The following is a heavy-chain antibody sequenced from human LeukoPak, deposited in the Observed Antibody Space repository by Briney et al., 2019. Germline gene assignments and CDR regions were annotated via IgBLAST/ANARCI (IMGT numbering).Heavy chain of an antibody. CDR2: ISSSGSTI. D-gene: IGHD1-26*01. V-gene: IGHV3-11*04. J-gene: IGHJ5*02. CDR1: GFTFSDYY. Sequence: GGSLRLSCAASGFTFSDYYMSWIRQAPGKGLEWVSYISSSGSTIYYADSVKGRFTISRDNAKNSLYLQMNSLRAEDTAVYYCARSREVGAMNWFDPWGQGTLVTVSS. CDR3: ARSREVGAMNWFDP.